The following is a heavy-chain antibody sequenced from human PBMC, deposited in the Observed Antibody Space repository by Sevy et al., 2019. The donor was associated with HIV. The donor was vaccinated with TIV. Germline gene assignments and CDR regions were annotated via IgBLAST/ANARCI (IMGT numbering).Heavy chain of an antibody. CDR3: ARGRSGYGYALDY. Sequence: GGSLRLSCASSGFTVNSNYMTWVRQAPGKGVEGVSVIHSDDTTYHADSLTDRLTISRDNFKNTLYLHMSSLRAEDTAVYYCARGRSGYGYALDYWGQGTLVTVSS. V-gene: IGHV3-66*01. CDR2: IHSDDTT. J-gene: IGHJ4*02. CDR1: GFTVNSNY. D-gene: IGHD5-18*01.